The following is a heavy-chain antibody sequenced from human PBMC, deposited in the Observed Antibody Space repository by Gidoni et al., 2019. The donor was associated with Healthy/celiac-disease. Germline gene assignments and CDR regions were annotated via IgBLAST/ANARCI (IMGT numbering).Heavy chain of an antibody. CDR3: ARGLKRPSYTMVRGPTRGDNWFDP. D-gene: IGHD3-10*01. CDR2: INHSGST. V-gene: IGHV4-34*01. Sequence: QVQLQQWGAGLLPPSETLSLTCAVYGGSFSGYSWSWIRPPPGQGLEWIGEINHSGSTNYNPSIKSRVTISVDTSKNQFSLKLSSVTAADTAVYYCARGLKRPSYTMVRGPTRGDNWFDPWGQGTLVTVSS. CDR1: GGSFSGYS. J-gene: IGHJ5*02.